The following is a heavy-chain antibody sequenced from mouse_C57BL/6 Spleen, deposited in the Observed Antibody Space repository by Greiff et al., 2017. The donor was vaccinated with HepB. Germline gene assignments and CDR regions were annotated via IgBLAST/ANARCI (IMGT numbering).Heavy chain of an antibody. CDR3: ARSYGSSYYFDY. V-gene: IGHV5-6*01. CDR1: GFTFSSYG. CDR2: ISSGGSYT. D-gene: IGHD1-1*01. Sequence: EVMLVESGGDLVKPGGSLKLSCAASGFTFSSYGMSWVRQTPDKRLEWVATISSGGSYTYYPDSVKGRFTISRDNAKNTLYLQMSSPKSEDTAMYYCARSYGSSYYFDYWGQGTTLTVSS. J-gene: IGHJ2*01.